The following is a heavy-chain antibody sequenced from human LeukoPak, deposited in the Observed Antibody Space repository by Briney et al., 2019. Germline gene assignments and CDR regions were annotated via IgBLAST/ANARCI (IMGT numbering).Heavy chain of an antibody. J-gene: IGHJ4*02. CDR3: AKNYYHISTNFEY. CDR2: IDGGGNA. Sequence: QSGGSLRLSCAASGFTVSSNHVTWVRQAPGKGLECVSVIDGGGNAHYADSVKGRFTISRDSSKNTLYLQMNSLRVEDTAVYYCAKNYYHISTNFEYWGQGTLLTVSS. CDR1: GFTVSSNH. V-gene: IGHV3-66*01. D-gene: IGHD3-9*01.